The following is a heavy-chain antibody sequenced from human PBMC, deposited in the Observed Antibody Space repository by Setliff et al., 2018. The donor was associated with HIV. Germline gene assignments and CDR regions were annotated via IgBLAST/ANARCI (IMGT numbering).Heavy chain of an antibody. CDR1: GDSISGNY. CDR3: ARETQTTGRRWFDP. Sequence: SSETLSLTCTVSGDSISGNYWSWIRQPAGKRLEWIGRINYGGASPPTYNPSFKSRVTMSADTSKSQFSLSLTSVTAADTAIYHCARETQTTGRRWFDPWGQGILVTVSS. V-gene: IGHV4-4*07. CDR2: INYGGASPP. J-gene: IGHJ5*02. D-gene: IGHD1-1*01.